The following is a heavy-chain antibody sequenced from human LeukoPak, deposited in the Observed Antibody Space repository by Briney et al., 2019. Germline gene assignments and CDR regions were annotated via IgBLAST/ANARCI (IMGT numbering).Heavy chain of an antibody. D-gene: IGHD3-3*01. CDR1: GFTFSSYG. J-gene: IGHJ3*02. Sequence: GGSLRLSCAASGFTFSSYGMHWVRQAPGKGLEWVAVIWYDGSNKYYADSVKGRFTISRDNSKNTLYLQMNSLRAEDTAVYYCAKVYTFGSGYYLDAFDIWGQGTMVTVSS. V-gene: IGHV3-30*02. CDR3: AKVYTFGSGYYLDAFDI. CDR2: IWYDGSNK.